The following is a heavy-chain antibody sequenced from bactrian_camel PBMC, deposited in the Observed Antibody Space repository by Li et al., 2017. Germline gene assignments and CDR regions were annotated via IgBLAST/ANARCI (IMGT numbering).Heavy chain of an antibody. V-gene: IGHV3S40*01. CDR2: INNGGGDR. Sequence: VQLVESGGGLVQPGGSLRLSCAASGFNFGTYAMYWVRQAPGKGLEWVSRINNGGGDRSYAGSVKGRFTISRDNVKNTLYLQMNFLKPEDTAVYYCAAKTTRRPPQWCSRGGLYCYTDWGQGTQVTVS. J-gene: IGHJ4*01. D-gene: IGHD2*01. CDR1: GFNFGTYA. CDR3: AAKTTRRPPQWCSRGGLYCYTD.